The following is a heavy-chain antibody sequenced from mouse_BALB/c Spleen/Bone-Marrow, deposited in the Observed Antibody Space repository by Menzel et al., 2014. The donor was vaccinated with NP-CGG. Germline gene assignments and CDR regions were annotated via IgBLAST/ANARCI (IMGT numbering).Heavy chain of an antibody. J-gene: IGHJ2*01. D-gene: IGHD1-1*01. CDR2: ITYSVST. CDR1: GYSITSDYA. V-gene: IGHV3-2*02. CDR3: ARSVVATRYFDY. Sequence: EVQGVESGPGLVKPSQSLSLTCTATGYSITSDYAWNWIRQFPGNKLEWMGYITYSVSTSYNPSLKSRISITRDTSKNQFFLQLNSVTTEDTATYYCARSVVATRYFDYWGQGTTLTVSS.